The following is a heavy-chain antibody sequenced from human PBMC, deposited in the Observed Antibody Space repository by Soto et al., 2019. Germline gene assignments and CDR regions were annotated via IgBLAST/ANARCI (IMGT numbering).Heavy chain of an antibody. D-gene: IGHD3-3*01. V-gene: IGHV3-23*01. J-gene: IGHJ6*02. Sequence: GGSLRLSCAASGFTFSIYAMSWVRHAPGKGLEWVSAISGSGGSTYYADSVKGRFTISRDNSKNTLYLQMNSLRAEDTAVYYCAKDRGGYDFWSGYYTVYYYGMDVWGQGTTVTVSS. CDR3: AKDRGGYDFWSGYYTVYYYGMDV. CDR2: ISGSGGST. CDR1: GFTFSIYA.